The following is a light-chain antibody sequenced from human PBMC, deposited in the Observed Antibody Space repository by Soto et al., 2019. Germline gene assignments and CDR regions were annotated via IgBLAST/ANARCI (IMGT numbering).Light chain of an antibody. CDR1: QSVNSN. J-gene: IGKJ5*01. CDR3: QQYNKWPPIT. CDR2: GAS. V-gene: IGKV3-15*01. Sequence: EIVMTQSPATLSVSPGERATLSCRASQSVNSNLASYQHKPGQAPRLLIYGASTRPTGIPARFSGSGSGTEFTLTISSLQSEDFAVYYCQQYNKWPPITFGQGTRLEIK.